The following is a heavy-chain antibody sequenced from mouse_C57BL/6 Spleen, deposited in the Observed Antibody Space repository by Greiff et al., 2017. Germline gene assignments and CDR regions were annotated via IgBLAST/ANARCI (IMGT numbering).Heavy chain of an antibody. J-gene: IGHJ4*01. D-gene: IGHD2-1*01. V-gene: IGHV14-4*01. CDR1: GFNIKDDY. Sequence: EVQLQQSGAELVRPGASVKLSCTASGFNIKDDYMHWVKQRPEQGLEWIGWIDPENGDTEYASKFQGKATITADTSSNTAYLQLSSLTSEDTAVYYCTGGNYNDYYAMDYWGQGTSVTVSS. CDR2: IDPENGDT. CDR3: TGGNYNDYYAMDY.